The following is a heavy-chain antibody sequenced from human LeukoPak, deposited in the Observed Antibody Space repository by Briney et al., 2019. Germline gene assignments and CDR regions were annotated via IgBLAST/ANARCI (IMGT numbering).Heavy chain of an antibody. CDR3: ARGTGGNSRFEH. V-gene: IGHV3-21*06. D-gene: IGHD4-23*01. Sequence: PGGSLRLSCEASGFTFNTYSMNWVRQAPGKGLEWVASISSASSYMYYADSMKGRFIISRDNAKNLLFLQMNSLGVDDTAVYYCARGTGGNSRFEHWGQGTLVTVSS. CDR1: GFTFNTYS. J-gene: IGHJ4*02. CDR2: ISSASSYM.